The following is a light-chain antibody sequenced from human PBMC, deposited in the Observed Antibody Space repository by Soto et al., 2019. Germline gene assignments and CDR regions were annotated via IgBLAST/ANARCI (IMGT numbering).Light chain of an antibody. Sequence: EIVLTQSPGTLSLSPGERATLSCRASQSVSSSYLAWNQQKPGQAPRLLIYGASNRATGIPDRFSGSGSGRDFTLTISRLEPKDVAVYYCQQYGSSPLTFGGGTKVEIK. CDR1: QSVSSSY. CDR2: GAS. V-gene: IGKV3-20*01. J-gene: IGKJ4*01. CDR3: QQYGSSPLT.